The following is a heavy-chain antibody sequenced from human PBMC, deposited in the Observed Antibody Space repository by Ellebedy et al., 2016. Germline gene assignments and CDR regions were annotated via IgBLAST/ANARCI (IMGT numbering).Heavy chain of an antibody. J-gene: IGHJ4*02. CDR3: ASDLGGVGGY. D-gene: IGHD3-16*01. Sequence: GESLKISXEGSGFNFDEYGMSWVRQFPGKGLEWVSTINWSGSSTRFVDSVRGRFSISRDNARNTLYLQMNSLRVEDTAVYFCASDLGGVGGYWGQGSLVTVSS. CDR1: GFNFDEYG. CDR2: INWSGSST. V-gene: IGHV3-20*04.